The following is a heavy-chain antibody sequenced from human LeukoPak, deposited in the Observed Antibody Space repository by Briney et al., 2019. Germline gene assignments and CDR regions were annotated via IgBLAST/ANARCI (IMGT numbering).Heavy chain of an antibody. D-gene: IGHD2-21*01. J-gene: IGHJ4*02. Sequence: GGSLRLSCAASGFTFSSYSMNWVRQAPGKGLEWVSSISSSSSYIYYPDSVRGRFTISRDNSKNTLYLQMNSLRAEDTAVYYCAKGACYDLWGQGTLVTVSS. V-gene: IGHV3-21*04. CDR3: AKGACYDL. CDR1: GFTFSSYS. CDR2: ISSSSSYI.